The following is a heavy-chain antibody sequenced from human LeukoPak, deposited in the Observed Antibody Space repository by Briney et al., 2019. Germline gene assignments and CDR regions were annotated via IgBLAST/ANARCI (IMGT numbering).Heavy chain of an antibody. D-gene: IGHD5-24*01. Sequence: SETLSLTCTVSGGSISSYYWSWIRQPPGKGLEWIGYIYYSGSTNYNPFLKSRVTISVDTSKNQFSLKLSSVTAADTAVYYCARQGGDGYNLVYWGQGALVTVSS. V-gene: IGHV4-59*08. CDR1: GGSISSYY. CDR2: IYYSGST. CDR3: ARQGGDGYNLVY. J-gene: IGHJ4*02.